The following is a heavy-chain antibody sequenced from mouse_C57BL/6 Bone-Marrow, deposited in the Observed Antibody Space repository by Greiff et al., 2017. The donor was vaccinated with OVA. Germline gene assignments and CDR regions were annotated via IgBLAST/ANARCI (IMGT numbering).Heavy chain of an antibody. CDR2: IYHRSGNT. J-gene: IGHJ4*01. V-gene: IGHV1-81*01. CDR1: GYTFTSYG. Sequence: QVQLQQSGAELARPGASVKLSCKASGYTFTSYGISWVKQRTGQGLEWIGEIYHRSGNTYYNEKFKGKATLTADKSSSTAYMELRSLTSEDSAVYWCAGGGETSVDYWGQGTSVTVSS. D-gene: IGHD2-13*01. CDR3: AGGGETSVDY.